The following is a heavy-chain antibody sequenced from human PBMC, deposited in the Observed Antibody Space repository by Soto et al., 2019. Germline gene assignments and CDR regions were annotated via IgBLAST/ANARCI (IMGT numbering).Heavy chain of an antibody. CDR2: IWYDGSNK. J-gene: IGHJ4*02. D-gene: IGHD4-17*01. V-gene: IGHV3-33*01. CDR3: ARDLWDDYGGVGSPGHFDY. CDR1: GFTFSSYG. Sequence: GGSLRLSCAASGFTFSSYGMHWVRQAPGKGLEWVAVIWYDGSNKYYADSVKGRFTISRDNSKNTLYLQMNSLRAEDTAVYYCARDLWDDYGGVGSPGHFDYWGQGTLVTVS.